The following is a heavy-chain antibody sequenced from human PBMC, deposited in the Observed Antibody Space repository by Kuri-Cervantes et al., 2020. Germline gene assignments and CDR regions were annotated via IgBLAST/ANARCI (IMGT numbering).Heavy chain of an antibody. CDR1: GGSISSSNW. CDR2: IYHSGST. J-gene: IGHJ5*02. D-gene: IGHD6-19*01. V-gene: IGHV4-4*02. Sequence: SCAVSGGSISSSNWWSWVRQPPGKGLEWIGEIYHSGSTNYNPSLKSRVTISVDKSKNQFSLKLSSVTAADTAVYYCARDSLSGSSGWYGGPSWFDPWGQGTLVTVSS. CDR3: ARDSLSGSSGWYGGPSWFDP.